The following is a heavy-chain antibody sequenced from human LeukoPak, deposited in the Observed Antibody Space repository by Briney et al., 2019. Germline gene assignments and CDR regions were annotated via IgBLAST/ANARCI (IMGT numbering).Heavy chain of an antibody. Sequence: GGSLRLSCAAAVVTFDDYTVHWVRQAPWKGLEWVSLISWDGGSTYYADSVKGRFTISRDNSKNSLYLQMNSLRTEDTALYYCAKDNDAYFDYWGQGTLVTVSS. CDR2: ISWDGGST. D-gene: IGHD1-1*01. CDR1: VVTFDDYT. J-gene: IGHJ4*02. CDR3: AKDNDAYFDY. V-gene: IGHV3-43*01.